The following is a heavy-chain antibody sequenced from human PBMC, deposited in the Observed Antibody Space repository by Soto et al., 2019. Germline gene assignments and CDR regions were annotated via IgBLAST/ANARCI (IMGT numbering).Heavy chain of an antibody. D-gene: IGHD4-17*01. CDR3: ARETPLHPDYGGNPFSDY. J-gene: IGHJ4*02. Sequence: EVQLVESGGGLVKPGGSLRLSCAASGFTLSGYSMNWVRQAPGKGLEWVSSISTSSSYIHYADSVKGRFTNSRDNAENSLYLQMNSLRAEDTAIYYCARETPLHPDYGGNPFSDYWGQGTLVTVSS. CDR2: ISTSSSYI. CDR1: GFTLSGYS. V-gene: IGHV3-21*01.